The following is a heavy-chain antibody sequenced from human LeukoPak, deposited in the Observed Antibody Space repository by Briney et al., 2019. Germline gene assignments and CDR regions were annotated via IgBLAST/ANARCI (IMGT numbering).Heavy chain of an antibody. CDR3: AGLLGSWYSTFDAFDI. V-gene: IGHV3-21*01. Sequence: GGSLRLSCAASGFTFSSYSMNWVRQAPGKGLEWVSSISSSSSYIYYADSVKGRFTISRDNAENSLYLQMNSLRAEDTAVYYCAGLLGSWYSTFDAFDIWGQGTMVTVSS. J-gene: IGHJ3*02. CDR1: GFTFSSYS. D-gene: IGHD6-13*01. CDR2: ISSSSSYI.